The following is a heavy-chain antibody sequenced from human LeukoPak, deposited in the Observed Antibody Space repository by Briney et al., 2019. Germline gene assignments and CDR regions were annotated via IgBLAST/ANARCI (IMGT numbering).Heavy chain of an antibody. J-gene: IGHJ4*02. CDR2: ISSSGSTI. CDR1: GFTFSSYE. D-gene: IGHD3-22*01. Sequence: GGSLRLSCAASGFTFSSYEMNWVRQAPGKGLEWVSYISSSGSTICYADSVKGRFTISRDNSKNTLNLQMNSLRAEDTAVYYCAKDPTHFRVWDDYDSNVLNCWGQGTLVTVSS. V-gene: IGHV3-48*03. CDR3: AKDPTHFRVWDDYDSNVLNC.